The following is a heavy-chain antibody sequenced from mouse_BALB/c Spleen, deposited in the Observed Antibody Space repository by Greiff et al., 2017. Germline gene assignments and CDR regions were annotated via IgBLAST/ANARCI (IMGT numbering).Heavy chain of an antibody. Sequence: EVQLVESGGGLVQPGGSRKLSCAASGFTFSSFGMHWVRQAPEKGLEWVAYISSGSSTIYYADTVKGRFTISRDNPKNTLFLQMTSLRSEDTAMYYCAREGFSYYAMDYWGQGTSVTVSS. CDR1: GFTFSSFG. V-gene: IGHV5-17*02. CDR2: ISSGSSTI. CDR3: AREGFSYYAMDY. J-gene: IGHJ4*01.